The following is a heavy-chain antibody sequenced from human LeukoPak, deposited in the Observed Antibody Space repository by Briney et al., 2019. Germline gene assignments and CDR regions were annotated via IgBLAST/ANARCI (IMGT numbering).Heavy chain of an antibody. V-gene: IGHV3-23*01. D-gene: IGHD1-26*01. CDR3: AKDLALYTGPYTGSYYSPIDY. CDR2: ISGSGDNT. J-gene: IGHJ4*02. CDR1: GFIFSNYA. Sequence: PGGSLRPSCAASGFIFSNYAMSWVRQAPGKGLEWVSSISGSGDNTYYADSVRGRFTISRDNSKNTLYLQIYNLGAEDAAIYYCAKDLALYTGPYTGSYYSPIDYWGQGTLVTVSS.